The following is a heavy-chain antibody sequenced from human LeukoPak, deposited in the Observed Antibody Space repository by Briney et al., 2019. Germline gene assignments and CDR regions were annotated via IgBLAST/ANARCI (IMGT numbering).Heavy chain of an antibody. V-gene: IGHV3-23*01. CDR3: ARVWRGNYYDY. CDR2: ISGSGETT. CDR1: GFIFHNFA. D-gene: IGHD1-1*01. J-gene: IGHJ4*02. Sequence: GGSLRLSCAASGFIFHNFAVSWVRQAPGKGLEWVSSISGSGETTYYADSVKGRFAISRDSSRNTLYLLMNSLRAEDTAIYYCARVWRGNYYDYWGQGTLVTVSS.